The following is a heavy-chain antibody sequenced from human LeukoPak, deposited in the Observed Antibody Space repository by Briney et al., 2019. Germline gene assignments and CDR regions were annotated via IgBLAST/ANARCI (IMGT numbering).Heavy chain of an antibody. CDR1: GGSLSGYY. J-gene: IGHJ2*01. V-gene: IGHV4-4*07. CDR2: IYTRGST. D-gene: IGHD2-8*02. Sequence: SSGTLSLTCTVSGGSLSGYYWSWLRQPAGKGLEWVGHIYTRGSTRYNPSLKSRVTMSADTSKTQFSLNLSSVTAADTAVYSCARTPWSNFWYFDLWGRGTLVSVSS. CDR3: ARTPWSNFWYFDL.